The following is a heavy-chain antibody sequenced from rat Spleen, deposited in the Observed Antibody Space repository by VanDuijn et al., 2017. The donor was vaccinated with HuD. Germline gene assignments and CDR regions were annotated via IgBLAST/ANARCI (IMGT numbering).Heavy chain of an antibody. CDR1: GFTFSSFA. J-gene: IGHJ2*01. D-gene: IGHD1-3*01. Sequence: EVQLVESGGGLVQPGRSMKLSCAASGFTFSSFAMAWVRQAPTKGLEWVASISYDGGNTYYRDSVKGRFTISRDNAKSSLYLQMDSLRSEDTSTYYCAKDGTTVAFDYWGQGVMVTVSS. V-gene: IGHV5-20*01. CDR2: ISYDGGNT. CDR3: AKDGTTVAFDY.